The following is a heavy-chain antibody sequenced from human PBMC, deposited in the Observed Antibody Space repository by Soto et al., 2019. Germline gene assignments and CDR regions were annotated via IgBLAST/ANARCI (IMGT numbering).Heavy chain of an antibody. CDR2: IKSKTDGGTT. V-gene: IGHV3-15*01. CDR3: TNGGSLSYYYYGMDV. D-gene: IGHD2-15*01. Sequence: SGGSLRLSCAASGFTFSNAWMSWVRQAPGKGLEWVGRIKSKTDGGTTDYAAPVKGRFTISRDDSKNTLYLQMNSLKTEDTAVYYCTNGGSLSYYYYGMDVWGQGTTVTVSS. J-gene: IGHJ6*02. CDR1: GFTFSNAW.